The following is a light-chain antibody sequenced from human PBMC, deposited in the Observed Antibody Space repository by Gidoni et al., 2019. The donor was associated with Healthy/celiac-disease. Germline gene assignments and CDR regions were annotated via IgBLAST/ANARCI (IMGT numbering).Light chain of an antibody. V-gene: IGKV1-33*01. Sequence: DIQMTQSPYSLSASGGDRVTITCQASQDISNSLNWYQQKPGKAPKLLISYASNLETGVPSRFSGSGSWTDFTFTIISLQPVATYYCQQYDNLLFTFGPGTKVDIK. CDR3: QQYDNLLFT. CDR1: QDISNS. J-gene: IGKJ3*01. CDR2: YAS.